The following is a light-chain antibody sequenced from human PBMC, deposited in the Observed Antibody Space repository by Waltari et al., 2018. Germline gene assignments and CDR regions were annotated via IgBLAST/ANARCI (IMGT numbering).Light chain of an antibody. J-gene: IGLJ2*01. CDR3: AAWDDSLNGMI. Sequence: QSVLTQPPSASGTPGQRVTISCSGSSSNIGSNTVNWYQQVPGTAPKLLIYSNNQRPSGVPDRFSGSKSGTSASRAISGLQSEDEADYYCAAWDDSLNGMIFGGGTNLTVL. V-gene: IGLV1-44*01. CDR1: SSNIGSNT. CDR2: SNN.